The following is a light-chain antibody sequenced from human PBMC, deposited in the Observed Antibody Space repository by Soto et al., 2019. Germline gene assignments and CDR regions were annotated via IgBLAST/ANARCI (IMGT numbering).Light chain of an antibody. J-gene: IGKJ2*01. CDR3: QQYNSDPYT. Sequence: DIQMTQSPSTLSASVGDRVTITCRASQSISSGLAWYQQKPGKAPKGVIYKASRLESGVPTRFSGSGSGTEFTLTISGQQPDEVASYFCQQYNSDPYTFGQGTKMEIK. CDR2: KAS. CDR1: QSISSG. V-gene: IGKV1-5*03.